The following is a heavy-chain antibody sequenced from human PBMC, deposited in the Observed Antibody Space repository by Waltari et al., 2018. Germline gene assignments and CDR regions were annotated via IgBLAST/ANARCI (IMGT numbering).Heavy chain of an antibody. CDR2: ISSSSSYI. CDR3: ARLEYTVTAKALAFDI. V-gene: IGHV3-21*01. Sequence: EVQLVQSGAEVKKSGESLKISCKGSGYSFTSYWIGWVRQAPGKGLEWVSSISSSSSYIYYADSVKGRFTISRDNAKNSLYLQMNSLRAEDTAVYYCARLEYTVTAKALAFDIWGQGTMVTVSS. D-gene: IGHD4-17*01. J-gene: IGHJ3*02. CDR1: GYSFTSYW.